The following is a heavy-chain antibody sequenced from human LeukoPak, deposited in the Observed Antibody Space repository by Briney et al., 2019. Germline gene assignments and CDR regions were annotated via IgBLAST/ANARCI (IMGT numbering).Heavy chain of an antibody. J-gene: IGHJ4*02. D-gene: IGHD3-22*01. CDR1: GDSISSNSFY. V-gene: IGHV4-39*01. CDR2: IYYSGTT. Sequence: SETLSLTCSVSGDSISSNSFYWGWIRQPPGKGLEWIGSIYYSGTTYYNPSLKSRVTISVDTSKNQFSLKLSSVTAADTAVYYCARHSSSGYYRTPLDYWGQGTLVTVSS. CDR3: ARHSSSGYYRTPLDY.